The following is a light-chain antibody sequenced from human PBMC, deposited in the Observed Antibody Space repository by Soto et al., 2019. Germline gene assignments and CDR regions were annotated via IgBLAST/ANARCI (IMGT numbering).Light chain of an antibody. CDR1: QSVISSC. CDR3: QQYGSSPWT. J-gene: IGKJ1*01. CDR2: GAS. V-gene: IGKV3-20*01. Sequence: ESVLTQSPGTLSLSLGERATLSCRASQSVISSCLAWYQQKPGQAPRLLIYGASSRAAGISDRFSGSGSGTDFTLTISRLEPEDFAVYYCQQYGSSPWTFGQVTKVEI.